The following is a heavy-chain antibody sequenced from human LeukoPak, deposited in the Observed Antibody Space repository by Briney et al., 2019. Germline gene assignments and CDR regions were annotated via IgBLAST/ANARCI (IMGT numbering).Heavy chain of an antibody. D-gene: IGHD3-10*01. V-gene: IGHV4-61*08. CDR2: IYYSGST. CDR3: ARVRMVRGKPPRYYFDY. J-gene: IGHJ4*02. CDR1: GGSISSGDYY. Sequence: PSETLSLTCTVSGGSISSGDYYWSWIRQPPGKGLEWIGYIYYSGSTNYNPSLKSRVTVSVDTSKDQFSLKLSSVTAADTAVYYCARVRMVRGKPPRYYFDYWGQGTLVTVSS.